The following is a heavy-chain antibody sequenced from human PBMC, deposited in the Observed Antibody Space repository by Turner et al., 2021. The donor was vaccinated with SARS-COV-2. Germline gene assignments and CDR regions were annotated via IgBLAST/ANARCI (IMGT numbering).Heavy chain of an antibody. CDR2: ISPTTDYG. CDR3: ARGRMIYAIDADF. V-gene: IGHV3-11*06. D-gene: IGHD2-8*01. J-gene: IGHJ4*02. CDR1: GFSFDDYY. Sequence: QLQLVESGGGLVKPGGSLRLSCVASGFSFDDYYMSWIRHVPGKGLQWVAYISPTTDYGNYGDSVRGLFTVSRDNAKKSLYLQMNSLRADDTAVYYCARGRMIYAIDADFWGRGTLVTVSS.